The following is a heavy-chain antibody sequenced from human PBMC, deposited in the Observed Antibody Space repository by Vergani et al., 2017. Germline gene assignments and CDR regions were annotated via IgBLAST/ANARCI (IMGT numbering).Heavy chain of an antibody. CDR1: GGSISSGSYY. V-gene: IGHV4-61*02. CDR3: ARGHGDYTYYYMDV. Sequence: QVQLQESGPGLVKPSQTLSLTCTVSGGSISSGSYYWSWIRQPAGKGLEWIGRIYTSGSTNYNPSLKSRVTISVDTSKNQFSLQLSSVTAADTAVYYCARGHGDYTYYYMDVWGKGTTVTVSS. D-gene: IGHD4-17*01. CDR2: IYTSGST. J-gene: IGHJ6*03.